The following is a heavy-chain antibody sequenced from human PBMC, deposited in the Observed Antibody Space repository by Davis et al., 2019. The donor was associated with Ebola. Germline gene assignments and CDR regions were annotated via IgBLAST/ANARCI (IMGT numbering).Heavy chain of an antibody. CDR1: GFTFSDYY. D-gene: IGHD1-26*01. Sequence: GESLKISCAASGFTFSDYYMSWIRQAPGKGLEWVSYISSSGSTIYYADSVKGRFTISRDNAMNSLYLQMNSLRAEDTAVYYCARFHIVGATTYWGQETLVTISS. CDR2: ISSSGSTI. V-gene: IGHV3-11*01. J-gene: IGHJ4*02. CDR3: ARFHIVGATTY.